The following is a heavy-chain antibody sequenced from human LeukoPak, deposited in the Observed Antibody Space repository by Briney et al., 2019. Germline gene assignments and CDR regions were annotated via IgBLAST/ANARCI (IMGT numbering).Heavy chain of an antibody. D-gene: IGHD2-2*01. CDR3: ARVARCTSCFDVDY. CDR2: INHSGST. CDR1: GGSFSGYY. Sequence: SETLSLTCAVYGGSFSGYYWSWIRQPPGKGLEWIGEINHSGSTNYNPSLKSRVTISVDTSKNQFSLTLSAVTAADTAVYYCARVARCTSCFDVDYWGQGTLVTVSS. V-gene: IGHV4-34*01. J-gene: IGHJ4*02.